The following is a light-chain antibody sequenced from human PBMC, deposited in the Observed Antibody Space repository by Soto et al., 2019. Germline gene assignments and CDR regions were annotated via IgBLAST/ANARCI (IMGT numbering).Light chain of an antibody. J-gene: IGLJ3*02. CDR2: EVT. CDR3: CSYAGTTTWV. V-gene: IGLV2-23*02. CDR1: SSDIGSHNF. Sequence: QSVLTQPASVSGSPGQSITISCTGTSSDIGSHNFVSWYQQRPGKAPKLMIFEVTKRPSGVSNRFSASKSGNTASLTISGVQAEDEADYYCCSYAGTTTWVFGGGTKLPVL.